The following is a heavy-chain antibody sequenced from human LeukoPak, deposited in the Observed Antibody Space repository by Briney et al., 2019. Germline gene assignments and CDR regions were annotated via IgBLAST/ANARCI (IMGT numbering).Heavy chain of an antibody. D-gene: IGHD6-13*01. Sequence: PSETLSLTCTVSGGSISSYYWSWIRQPAGKGLEWIGCIYTSGSTNYNPSLKSRVTMSVDTSKNQFSLKLSSVTAADTAVYYCARVGSSWDGYYFDYWGQGTLVTVSS. CDR2: IYTSGST. J-gene: IGHJ4*02. V-gene: IGHV4-4*07. CDR1: GGSISSYY. CDR3: ARVGSSWDGYYFDY.